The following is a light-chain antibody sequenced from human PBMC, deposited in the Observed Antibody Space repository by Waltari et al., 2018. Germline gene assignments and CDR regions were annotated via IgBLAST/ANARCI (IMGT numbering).Light chain of an antibody. Sequence: QLVLTQSPSASASLGASVKHTCTLSSGHSSSAIARPHQEPEKGPRYLMKLNSDGSHSQGDGIPDRFSGSRSGAERYLTISSLQSEDEADYYCQTWGTGIVVFGGGTKLTVL. CDR3: QTWGTGIVV. J-gene: IGLJ2*01. V-gene: IGLV4-69*01. CDR1: SGHSSSA. CDR2: LNSDGSH.